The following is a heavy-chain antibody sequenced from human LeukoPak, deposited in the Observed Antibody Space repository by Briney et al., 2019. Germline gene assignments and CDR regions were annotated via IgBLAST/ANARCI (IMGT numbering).Heavy chain of an antibody. Sequence: ASVKVSCKASGYTFTAYYMHWVRQAPGQGLEWMGWINPNSGNTNYAQKFQGRVTMTRDTSISTAYMELNRLRSDDTAVYYCARPNSVGPTVYFDYWGQGTLVTVSS. V-gene: IGHV1-2*02. D-gene: IGHD1-26*01. J-gene: IGHJ4*02. CDR3: ARPNSVGPTVYFDY. CDR2: INPNSGNT. CDR1: GYTFTAYY.